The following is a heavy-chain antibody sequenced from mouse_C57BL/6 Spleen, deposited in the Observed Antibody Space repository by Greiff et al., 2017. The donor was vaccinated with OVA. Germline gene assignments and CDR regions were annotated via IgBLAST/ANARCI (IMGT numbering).Heavy chain of an antibody. Sequence: QVQLKESGPGLVAPSQSLSITCTVSGFSLTSYGVHWVRQPPGKGLEWLVVIWSDGSTTYNSALKSRLSISKDNSKSQVFLKMNSLQTDDTAMYYCARHGYGSSYGAWFAYWGQGTLVTVSA. CDR1: GFSLTSYG. J-gene: IGHJ3*01. V-gene: IGHV2-6-1*01. D-gene: IGHD1-1*01. CDR2: IWSDGST. CDR3: ARHGYGSSYGAWFAY.